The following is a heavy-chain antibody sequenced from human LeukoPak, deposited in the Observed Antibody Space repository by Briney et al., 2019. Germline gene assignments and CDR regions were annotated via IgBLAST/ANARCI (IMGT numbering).Heavy chain of an antibody. CDR1: GFTFSNYW. V-gene: IGHV3-7*01. CDR3: AKGAYYVFTGGSSYFDY. CDR2: IKQDGSET. J-gene: IGHJ4*02. Sequence: GGSLRLSCAASGFTFSNYWINWVRQAPGKGLEWVANIKQDGSETYCVDSVKGRFTISRDNSKNTLYLQMNSLRAEDTAVYYCAKGAYYVFTGGSSYFDYWGQGTLVTVSS. D-gene: IGHD3-10*02.